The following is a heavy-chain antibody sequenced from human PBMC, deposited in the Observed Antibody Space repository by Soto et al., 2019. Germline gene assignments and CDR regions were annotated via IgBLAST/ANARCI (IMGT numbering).Heavy chain of an antibody. CDR3: ARAYYYDSSGYYRYYYYGMDV. D-gene: IGHD3-22*01. Sequence: SVKVSCKASGGTFSSYAISWVRQAPGQGLEWMGGIIPIFGTANYAQKFQGRVTITADESTSTAYMELSSLRSEDTAVYYCARAYYYDSSGYYRYYYYGMDVRGQATTVTVSS. V-gene: IGHV1-69*13. CDR2: IIPIFGTA. CDR1: GGTFSSYA. J-gene: IGHJ6*02.